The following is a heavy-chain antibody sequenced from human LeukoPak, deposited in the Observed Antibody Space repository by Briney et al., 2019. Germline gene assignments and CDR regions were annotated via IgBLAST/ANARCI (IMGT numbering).Heavy chain of an antibody. CDR3: ASHKGEWSNFDY. Sequence: GSSVKVSCKASGGTFSSYTISWVRQAPGQGLEWMGRIIPILGIANYAQKFQGRVTITADESTSTAYMELSSLRSEDTAVYYCASHKGEWSNFDYWGQGTLVTVSS. J-gene: IGHJ4*02. CDR2: IIPILGIA. V-gene: IGHV1-69*02. D-gene: IGHD3-3*01. CDR1: GGTFSSYT.